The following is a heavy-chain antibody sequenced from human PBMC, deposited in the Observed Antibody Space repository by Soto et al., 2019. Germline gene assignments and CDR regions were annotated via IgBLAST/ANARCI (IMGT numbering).Heavy chain of an antibody. D-gene: IGHD2-8*02. Sequence: QLQESGPGLAKPSETLSLTCIVSVGSISITDSYWGWIRQPPGKGLEWIGTISFSGTSFYNPSLKSRLTMSVDTSKKHFSLRLNSVTAADTAVYYCAKTFCTVGGCKKTVVDFWGQGALVTVSS. CDR2: ISFSGTS. CDR1: VGSISITDSY. CDR3: AKTFCTVGGCKKTVVDF. V-gene: IGHV4-39*02. J-gene: IGHJ4*02.